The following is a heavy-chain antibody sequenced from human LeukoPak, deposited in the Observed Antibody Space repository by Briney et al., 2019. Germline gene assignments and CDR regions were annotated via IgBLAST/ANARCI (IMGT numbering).Heavy chain of an antibody. CDR1: GYTFISYY. Sequence: ASVKISFKASGYTFISYYMHWVRQAPGQGLEWMGMINPSGGSTRNAQKFQGRVTMTRDMSTSTVYMELSSLRSEDTAVYFCARGGGYYDTSGLDYWGQGTLVTVSS. CDR2: INPSGGST. D-gene: IGHD3-22*01. V-gene: IGHV1-46*01. CDR3: ARGGGYYDTSGLDY. J-gene: IGHJ4*02.